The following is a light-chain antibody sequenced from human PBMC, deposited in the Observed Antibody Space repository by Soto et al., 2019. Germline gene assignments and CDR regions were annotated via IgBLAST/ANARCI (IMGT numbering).Light chain of an antibody. CDR3: QTWATGTVV. V-gene: IGLV4-69*01. Sequence: QPVLTQSPSASASLGASVKLTCTLSSGHSTYAIAWHQQRPEKGPRYLMNLNSDGSHSKGDGIPDRFSGSSSGAERYLTISSLQSKDEADYYCQTWATGTVVFGGGTKVTVL. CDR1: SGHSTYA. J-gene: IGLJ2*01. CDR2: LNSDGSH.